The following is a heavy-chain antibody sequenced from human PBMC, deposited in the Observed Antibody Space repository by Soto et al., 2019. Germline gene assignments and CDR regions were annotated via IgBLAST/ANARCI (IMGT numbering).Heavy chain of an antibody. V-gene: IGHV1-8*01. Sequence: QVQLVQSGAEVKKPGASVKVSCKASGYTFTNHDINWVRQATGQGLEWMGWMNPNSGNVGYAQKFQGRVTMTRNTSISTAYMELSSLRSEDTAVYYCARGYSNYGYYGMDGWGQGTTVTVSS. CDR2: MNPNSGNV. CDR1: GYTFTNHD. J-gene: IGHJ6*02. D-gene: IGHD4-4*01. CDR3: ARGYSNYGYYGMDG.